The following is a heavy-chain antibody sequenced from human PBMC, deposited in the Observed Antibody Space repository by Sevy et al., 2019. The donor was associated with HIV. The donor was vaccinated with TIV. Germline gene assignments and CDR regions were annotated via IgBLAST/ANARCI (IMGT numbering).Heavy chain of an antibody. Sequence: GGSLRLSCAASGFTFSDFAMSWVRQAPGKGLEWVSVISGSGTKTYYSDSVRGRFTISRDNSKNPQYLQMNSLRTEDTAVYYCAARKDDFDCWGQGTLVTVSS. J-gene: IGHJ4*02. D-gene: IGHD2-15*01. CDR2: ISGSGTKT. V-gene: IGHV3-23*01. CDR3: AARKDDFDC. CDR1: GFTFSDFA.